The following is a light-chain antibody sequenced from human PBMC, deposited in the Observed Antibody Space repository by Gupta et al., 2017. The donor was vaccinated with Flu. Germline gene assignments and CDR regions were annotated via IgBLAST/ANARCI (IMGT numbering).Light chain of an antibody. Sequence: PFSVLASVRNSVIIILQRSHGNRRYLNWYQQKPGKAPKLLIYGASSLQNGVPSTFSGSGSGTDFTLTISSLQPEDVATYYCQQNYSAPLTFGQGTKLEI. J-gene: IGKJ1*01. V-gene: IGKV1-39*01. CDR2: GAS. CDR3: QQNYSAPLT. CDR1: HGNRRY.